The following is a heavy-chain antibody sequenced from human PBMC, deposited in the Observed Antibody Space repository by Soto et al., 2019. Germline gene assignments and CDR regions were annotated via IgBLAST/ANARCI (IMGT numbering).Heavy chain of an antibody. J-gene: IGHJ4*02. CDR3: ARGMTTVTTYDY. Sequence: QLQLQESGSGLVKPSQTLSLTCAVSGGSISSGGYSWSWIRQPPGKGLEWIGYIYHSGSTYYNPSLKRRVTRSVDRSKNQFSLNLSSVPAADTAVYYCARGMTTVTTYDYWGQGTLVTVSS. CDR2: IYHSGST. CDR1: GGSISSGGYS. V-gene: IGHV4-30-2*01. D-gene: IGHD4-4*01.